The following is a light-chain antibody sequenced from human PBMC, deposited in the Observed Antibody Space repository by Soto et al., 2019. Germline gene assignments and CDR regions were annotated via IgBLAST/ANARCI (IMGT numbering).Light chain of an antibody. Sequence: ELLLTQSPVTLSVSPGETATLSCRASQSVFGNLAWYQQKPGQAPRLLVFAASARAAGIPARFSGGGSGTEYTLTISSLQSEDFAVYYCQQYNNWPLLSFGGGTKVDIK. CDR2: AAS. V-gene: IGKV3D-15*01. J-gene: IGKJ4*01. CDR3: QQYNNWPLLS. CDR1: QSVFGN.